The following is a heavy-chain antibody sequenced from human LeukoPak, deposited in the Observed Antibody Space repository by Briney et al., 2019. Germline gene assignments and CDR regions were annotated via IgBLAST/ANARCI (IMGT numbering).Heavy chain of an antibody. CDR1: GGTFSSYA. CDR2: IIPIFGTA. J-gene: IGHJ6*03. CDR3: ARGPYDFWSGYYPYYYYCMDV. D-gene: IGHD3-3*01. Sequence: SVKVSCKASGGTFSSYAISWMRQAPGQGLEWMGRIIPIFGTANYAQKFQGRVTITADKSTSTAYMELSSLRSEDTAVYYCARGPYDFWSGYYPYYYYCMDVWGKGTTVTVSS. V-gene: IGHV1-69*06.